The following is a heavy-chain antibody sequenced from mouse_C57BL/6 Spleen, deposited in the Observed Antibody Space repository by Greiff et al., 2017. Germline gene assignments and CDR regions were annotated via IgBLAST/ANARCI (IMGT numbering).Heavy chain of an antibody. D-gene: IGHD4-1*01. J-gene: IGHJ2*01. V-gene: IGHV1-80*01. CDR3: ARAGQTGYYFDY. CDR1: GYAFSSYW. CDR2: IYPGDGDT. Sequence: VKLQQSGAELVQPGASVKISCKASGYAFSSYWMNWVKQRPGKGLEWIGQIYPGDGDTNYNGKFKGKATLTADNSYSTAYMQLSSLTSEDSAVYLCARAGQTGYYFDYWGQGTTLTVSS.